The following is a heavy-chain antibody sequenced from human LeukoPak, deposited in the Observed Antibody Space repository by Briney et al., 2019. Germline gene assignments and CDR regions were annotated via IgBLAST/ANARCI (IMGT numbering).Heavy chain of an antibody. V-gene: IGHV3-64*01. J-gene: IGHJ4*02. Sequence: PGGSLRLSCAASGFTFSSYAMHWVRQAPGKGLGYVSAMSSNGGTTDYANSVKGRFTISRDNSKNTLYLQMGSLRAEDMAVYYCARVGDVGPFDYWGQGTLVTVSS. D-gene: IGHD3-16*01. CDR1: GFTFSSYA. CDR3: ARVGDVGPFDY. CDR2: MSSNGGTT.